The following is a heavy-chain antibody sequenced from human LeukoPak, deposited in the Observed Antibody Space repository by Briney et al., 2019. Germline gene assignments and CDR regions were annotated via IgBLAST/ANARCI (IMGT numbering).Heavy chain of an antibody. V-gene: IGHV3-48*04. J-gene: IGHJ6*04. Sequence: GGSLRLSCAASGFTFSSYGMNWVRQAPGKGLEWVSYISSSGSTIYYADSVKGRFTISRDNAKNSLYLQMNSLRAEDTAVYYCAELGITMVGGVWGKGTTVTISS. CDR1: GFTFSSYG. CDR3: AELGITMVGGV. CDR2: ISSSGSTI. D-gene: IGHD3-10*02.